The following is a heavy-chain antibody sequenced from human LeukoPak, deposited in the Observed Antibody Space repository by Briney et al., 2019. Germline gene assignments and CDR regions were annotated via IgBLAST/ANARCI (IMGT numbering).Heavy chain of an antibody. CDR3: ARAASSGWYGDWFDP. J-gene: IGHJ5*02. V-gene: IGHV4-34*01. CDR2: INHSGST. D-gene: IGHD6-19*01. CDR1: GGSFSGYY. Sequence: PSETLSLTCAVYGGSFSGYYWSWIRQPPGKGLEWIGEINHSGSTNYNPSLKSRVTISVDTSKNQFSLKLSSVTAADTAVYYCARAASSGWYGDWFDPWGQGTLVTVSS.